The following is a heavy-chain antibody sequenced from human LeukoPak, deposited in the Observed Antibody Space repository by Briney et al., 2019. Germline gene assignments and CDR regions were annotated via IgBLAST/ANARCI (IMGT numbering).Heavy chain of an antibody. CDR3: AKDAWEVGATSEIDY. D-gene: IGHD1-26*01. J-gene: IGHJ4*02. CDR2: LRYNGSDK. Sequence: PGGSLKLSCATSGFILSNFGIHWVRQAPGKGLEWVAFLRYNGSDKYFADSVKGRFTISRDNSKNKVYLQMNSLRAEDTAVYYCAKDAWEVGATSEIDYWGQGTLVTVSS. V-gene: IGHV3-30*02. CDR1: GFILSNFG.